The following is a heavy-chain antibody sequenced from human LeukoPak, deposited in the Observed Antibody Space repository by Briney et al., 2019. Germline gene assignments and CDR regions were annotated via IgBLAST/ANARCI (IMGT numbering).Heavy chain of an antibody. CDR1: GFSLSTTGVG. V-gene: IGHV2-5*02. J-gene: IGHJ4*02. CDR2: IYWDDDE. D-gene: IGHD3-10*01. Sequence: SGPTLVNPTQTLTCTFSGFSLSTTGVGVGWIRQPPGKALEWLALIYWDDDERYSPSLKSRLTITKDTSKNQVVLTMTNMDPVDTATYYCARVIYGVGTLGTSLDSWGQGILVTVSS. CDR3: ARVIYGVGTLGTSLDS.